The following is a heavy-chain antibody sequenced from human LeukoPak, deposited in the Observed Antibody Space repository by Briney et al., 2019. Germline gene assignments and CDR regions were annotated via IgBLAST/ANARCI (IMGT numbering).Heavy chain of an antibody. CDR1: GFTFSSYE. CDR3: ARGRYDSSGYYY. CDR2: ISSSGSTI. Sequence: GGSLRLSCAASGFTFSSYEMNWVRQAPGKGLEWVSYISSSGSTIYYADSVKGRFTISRDNAKNSLYLQMNSLRAEDTAVYYRARGRYDSSGYYYWGQGTLVTVSS. V-gene: IGHV3-48*03. J-gene: IGHJ4*02. D-gene: IGHD3-22*01.